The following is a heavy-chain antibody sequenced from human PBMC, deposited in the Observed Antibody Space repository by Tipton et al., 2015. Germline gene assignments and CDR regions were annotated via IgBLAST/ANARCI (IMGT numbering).Heavy chain of an antibody. CDR1: GYRFTDYW. CDR3: ARRDGDHVCDWFDP. J-gene: IGHJ5*02. D-gene: IGHD4-17*01. V-gene: IGHV5-51*01. Sequence: QSGAEVKKAGESLKISCKGSGYRFTDYWIAWVRQMPGKGLEWMGSIYPDDSDTRYSPPFQGQVTISADKSISTAYLQWSSLKASATAFYYCARRDGDHVCDWFDPWGQGSLV. CDR2: IYPDDSDT.